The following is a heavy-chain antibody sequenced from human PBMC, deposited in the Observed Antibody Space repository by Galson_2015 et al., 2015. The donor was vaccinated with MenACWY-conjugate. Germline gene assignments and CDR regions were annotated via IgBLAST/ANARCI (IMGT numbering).Heavy chain of an antibody. V-gene: IGHV4-59*01. Sequence: ETLSLTCTVSGGSITTYYWNWIRQPPGKGLEWIGSIYYSGSTDYSPSFKSRVTISADRSKKQFSLILSSATAADTAIYYCARQNTGGYFTSGYYFDYWGQGSLVTVSS. CDR3: ARQNTGGYFTSGYYFDY. D-gene: IGHD1-26*01. CDR2: IYYSGST. CDR1: GGSITTYY. J-gene: IGHJ4*02.